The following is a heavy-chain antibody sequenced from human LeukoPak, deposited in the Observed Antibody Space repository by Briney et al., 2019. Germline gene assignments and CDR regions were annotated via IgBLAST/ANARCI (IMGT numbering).Heavy chain of an antibody. CDR3: AKGSSGSRPYYFDY. V-gene: IGHV3-23*01. Sequence: GGSLRLSCAASGFTFSSYAMSWVRQAPGEGLEWVSAITDSGGSTYYADSVKGRFTISRDNSKNTLYLQMNTLRAEDTAIYYCAKGSSGSRPYYFDYWGQGTLVTVSA. J-gene: IGHJ4*02. CDR2: ITDSGGST. CDR1: GFTFSSYA. D-gene: IGHD3-22*01.